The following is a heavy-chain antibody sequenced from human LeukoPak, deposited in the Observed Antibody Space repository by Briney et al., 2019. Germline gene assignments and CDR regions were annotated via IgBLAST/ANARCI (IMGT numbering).Heavy chain of an antibody. CDR1: GYTFTSYD. CDR2: INPSGGST. CDR3: APTVDGVLRFLF. Sequence: ASVKVSCKASGYTFTSYDINWVRQAPGQGLEWMGIINPSGGSTSYAQKFQGRVTMTRDTSTSTVYMELSSLRSEDTAVYYCAPTVDGVLRFLFWGQGTMDTVSS. V-gene: IGHV1-46*01. D-gene: IGHD3-3*01. J-gene: IGHJ3*01.